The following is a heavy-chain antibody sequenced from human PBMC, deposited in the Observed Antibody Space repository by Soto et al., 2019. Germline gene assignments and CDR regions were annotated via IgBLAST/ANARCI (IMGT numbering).Heavy chain of an antibody. D-gene: IGHD2-2*01. V-gene: IGHV1-18*04. CDR2: ISAYNGNT. J-gene: IGHJ5*02. CDR1: GYTFTSYG. CDR3: ARVVGVVPAAMRLNWFDP. Sequence: ASVKVSCKASGYTFTSYGISWVRQAPGQGLEWMGWISAYNGNTNYAQKLQGRVTMTTDTSTSTAYMELRSLRSDDTAVYYCARVVGVVPAAMRLNWFDPWGQGTLVTVSS.